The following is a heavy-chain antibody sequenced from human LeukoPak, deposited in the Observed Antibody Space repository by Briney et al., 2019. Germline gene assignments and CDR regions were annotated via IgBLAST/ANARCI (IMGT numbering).Heavy chain of an antibody. J-gene: IGHJ4*02. CDR1: GGSISTYY. D-gene: IGHD6-19*01. Sequence: SETLSLTCTVSGGSISTYYWNWIRQPPGKGLEWIGYIYYSGTTNYNPSLKSRVSMSVDTSKNQFSLKLSSVTAADTAVYYCARFASSGWRYWGQGTLVTVSS. CDR3: ARFASSGWRY. V-gene: IGHV4-59*12. CDR2: IYYSGTT.